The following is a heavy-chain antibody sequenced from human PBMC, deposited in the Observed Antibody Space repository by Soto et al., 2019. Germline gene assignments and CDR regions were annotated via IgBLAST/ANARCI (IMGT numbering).Heavy chain of an antibody. Sequence: SVKVSCKASGGTFSKNTISWVRQAPGQGLEWMGGIMPVFGTPNYAQKFQGRVTITADEYTRTAYMELSRLKSEDTAVYYCARQFDYDTSGFYYAYCGQGTQVTVSS. CDR1: GGTFSKNT. CDR3: ARQFDYDTSGFYYAY. J-gene: IGHJ4*02. CDR2: IMPVFGTP. D-gene: IGHD3-22*01. V-gene: IGHV1-69*13.